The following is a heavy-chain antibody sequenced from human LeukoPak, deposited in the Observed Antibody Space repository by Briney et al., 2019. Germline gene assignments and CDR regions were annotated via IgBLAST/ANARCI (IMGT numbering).Heavy chain of an antibody. CDR2: ISGSGGST. D-gene: IGHD3-22*01. J-gene: IGHJ4*02. CDR1: GFTFSSYA. CDR3: ARDYYDSSGYYYEGGRFDY. V-gene: IGHV3-23*01. Sequence: GGSLRLSCAASGFTFSSYAMSWVRQAPGKGLEWVSAISGSGGSTYYADSVKGRFTISRDNSKNTLYLQMNSLRAEDTAVYYCARDYYDSSGYYYEGGRFDYWGQGTLVTASS.